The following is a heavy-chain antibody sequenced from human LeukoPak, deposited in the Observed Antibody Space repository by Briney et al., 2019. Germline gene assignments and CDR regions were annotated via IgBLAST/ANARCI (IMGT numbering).Heavy chain of an antibody. D-gene: IGHD5-18*01. Sequence: PSETLSLTCTVSGGSISSYYWSWIRKPPGKGLEWIGYIYYSGSTNYNPSLKSRVTISVDTSKNQFSLKLSSVTAADTAVYYCARMQRGYSYGYVYYYYGMDVWGQGTTVTVSS. J-gene: IGHJ6*02. CDR2: IYYSGST. V-gene: IGHV4-59*01. CDR1: GGSISSYY. CDR3: ARMQRGYSYGYVYYYYGMDV.